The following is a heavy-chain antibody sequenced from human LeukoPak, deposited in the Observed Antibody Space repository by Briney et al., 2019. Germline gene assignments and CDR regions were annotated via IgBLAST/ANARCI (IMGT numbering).Heavy chain of an antibody. CDR1: GGSISSGGYY. D-gene: IGHD3-16*01. J-gene: IGHJ3*02. CDR2: IFYSGST. V-gene: IGHV4-31*03. Sequence: SQTLSLTCTVSGGSISSGGYYWNRIRQHPGKGLEWIGYIFYSGSTYYNPSLTSRVTISLDTSKNQFSLKLSSVTAADTAVYYCARKSGLFSAFDIWGQGTMVTVSS. CDR3: ARKSGLFSAFDI.